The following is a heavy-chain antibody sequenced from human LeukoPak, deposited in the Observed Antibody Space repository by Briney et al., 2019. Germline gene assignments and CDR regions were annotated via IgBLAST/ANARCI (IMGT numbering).Heavy chain of an antibody. CDR3: ARGGWRAYYFDY. D-gene: IGHD1-26*01. CDR2: IIPIFGTA. CDR1: GGTFSSCA. Sequence: ASVKVSCKASGGTFSSCAISWVRQAPGQGLEWMGGIIPIFGTANYAQKFQGRVTITTDESTSTAYMELSSLRSEDTAVYYCARGGWRAYYFDYWGQGTLVTVSS. J-gene: IGHJ4*02. V-gene: IGHV1-69*05.